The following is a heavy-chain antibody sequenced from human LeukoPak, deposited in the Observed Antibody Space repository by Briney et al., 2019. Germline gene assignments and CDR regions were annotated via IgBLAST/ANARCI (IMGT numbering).Heavy chain of an antibody. CDR1: GYTFTGYY. CDR2: INPNSGGT. CDR3: ARDSYGSGGYANDY. V-gene: IGHV1-2*02. D-gene: IGHD3-10*01. J-gene: IGHJ4*02. Sequence: ASVKVSCKASGYTFTGYYMHWVRQAPGQGLEWMGWINPNSGGTNYAQKFQGRVTMTRDTSIGTAYMELSRLRSDDTAVYYCARDSYGSGGYANDYWGQGTLVTVSS.